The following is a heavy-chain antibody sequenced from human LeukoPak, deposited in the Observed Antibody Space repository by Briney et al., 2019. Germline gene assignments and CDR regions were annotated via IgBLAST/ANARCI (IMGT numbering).Heavy chain of an antibody. Sequence: GGSLRLSCAAAGFMFSDYWMAWVRQAPGKGLEWLANINEDGSDNNYVASEKGRFTISRDNDKKSLYLQMNSLRGEDTAVYYCARDAAYGYDRFDYWGQGTQVTVSS. CDR2: INEDGSDN. D-gene: IGHD5-18*01. CDR1: GFMFSDYW. CDR3: ARDAAYGYDRFDY. V-gene: IGHV3-7*01. J-gene: IGHJ4*02.